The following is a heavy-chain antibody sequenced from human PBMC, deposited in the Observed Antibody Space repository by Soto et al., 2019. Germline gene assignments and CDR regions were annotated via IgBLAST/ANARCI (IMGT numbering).Heavy chain of an antibody. CDR1: SGSVSSGGFS. D-gene: IGHD2-2*01. CDR3: ARDWGYCSSSSCREPAFDV. J-gene: IGHJ3*01. V-gene: IGHV4-30-2*01. Sequence: QLQLQESASGLVRPSQTLSLTCAVSSGSVSSGGFSWNWIRQPPGKGLEWIGYVYQSGSTYYNPSLKGRVSISLDRSKNQFSLTLKSVTAADTAVYYCARDWGYCSSSSCREPAFDVWGQGTMVTVSS. CDR2: VYQSGST.